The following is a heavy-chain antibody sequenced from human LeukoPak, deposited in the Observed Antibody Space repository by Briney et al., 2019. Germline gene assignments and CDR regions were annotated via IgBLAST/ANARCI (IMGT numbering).Heavy chain of an antibody. CDR2: ISSSSSYI. CDR1: GFTFSSYS. V-gene: IGHV3-21*01. D-gene: IGHD6-13*01. CDR3: ARDGRPAAAGKLDV. J-gene: IGHJ6*02. Sequence: TGGSLRLSCAASGFTFSSYSMNWVRQAPGKGLEWVSSISSSSSYIYYADSVKGRFTISRDNAKNSLYLQMNSLRAEDTAVYYCARDGRPAAAGKLDVWGQGTTVTVSS.